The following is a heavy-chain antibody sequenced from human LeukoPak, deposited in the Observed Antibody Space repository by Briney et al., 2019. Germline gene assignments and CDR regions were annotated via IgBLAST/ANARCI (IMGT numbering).Heavy chain of an antibody. CDR2: INHSGST. J-gene: IGHJ5*02. Sequence: PSETLSLTCAVYGGSFSGYYWSWIRQPPGKGLEWIGEINHSGSTNYNPSLKSRVIISVDTSKNQLSLKLSSVTAADTAVYYCARGSVRFDPWGQGTLVTVSS. CDR1: GGSFSGYY. V-gene: IGHV4-34*01. D-gene: IGHD3-3*01. CDR3: ARGSVRFDP.